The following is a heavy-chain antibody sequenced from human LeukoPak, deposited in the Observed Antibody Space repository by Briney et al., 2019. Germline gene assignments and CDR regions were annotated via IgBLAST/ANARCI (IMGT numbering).Heavy chain of an antibody. D-gene: IGHD2-21*02. Sequence: GGSLRLSCAASGFLFSNYWMTWVRQAPGKGLEWVAVISYDGTNKYYADSVKGRFTISRDNSKNTLSLQMNSLRAEDTALYYCARGFVLGAAKNYFDYWGQGALVTVSS. V-gene: IGHV3-30-3*01. CDR3: ARGFVLGAAKNYFDY. CDR2: ISYDGTNK. CDR1: GFLFSNYW. J-gene: IGHJ4*02.